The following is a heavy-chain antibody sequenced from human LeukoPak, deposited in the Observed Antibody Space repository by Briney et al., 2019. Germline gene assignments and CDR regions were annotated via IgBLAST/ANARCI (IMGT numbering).Heavy chain of an antibody. D-gene: IGHD2-2*01. Sequence: GGSLRLSCAASGFTFSDYYMSWIRQAPGKGLEWVSYIRSSSSYTNYADSVKGRFTISRDNAKNSLYLHMNSLRAEDTAVYYCARVGYCSSTSCHVGGYYFDYWGQGTLVTVSS. V-gene: IGHV3-11*05. CDR1: GFTFSDYY. CDR3: ARVGYCSSTSCHVGGYYFDY. J-gene: IGHJ4*02. CDR2: IRSSSSYT.